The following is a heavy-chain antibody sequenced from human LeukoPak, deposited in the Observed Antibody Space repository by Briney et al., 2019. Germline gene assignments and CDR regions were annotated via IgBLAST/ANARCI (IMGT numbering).Heavy chain of an antibody. CDR2: IYSGGST. J-gene: IGHJ4*02. D-gene: IGHD1-26*01. CDR3: ARGGVGAIPFDY. CDR1: GFTFSSYA. V-gene: IGHV3-53*04. Sequence: PGGSPRLSCAASGFTFSSYAMTWVRQAPGKGLEWVSVIYSGGSTYYADSVKGRFTISRHNSKNTLYLQMNSLRAEDTAVYYCARGGVGAIPFDYWGQGTLVTVSS.